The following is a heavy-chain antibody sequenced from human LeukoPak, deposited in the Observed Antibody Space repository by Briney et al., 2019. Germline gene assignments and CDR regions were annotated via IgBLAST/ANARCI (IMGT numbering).Heavy chain of an antibody. CDR1: GFTFSSYG. J-gene: IGHJ4*02. V-gene: IGHV3-30*02. CDR3: AREGVVPDSSGAYYFDY. CDR2: IRYDGSNK. Sequence: GGSLRLSCAASGFTFSSYGMHWVRQAPGKGLEWVAFIRYDGSNKYYADSVKGRFSFSRDNSKNTLYLQMNSLRAEDTAVYYCAREGVVPDSSGAYYFDYWGQGTLVTVSS. D-gene: IGHD6-19*01.